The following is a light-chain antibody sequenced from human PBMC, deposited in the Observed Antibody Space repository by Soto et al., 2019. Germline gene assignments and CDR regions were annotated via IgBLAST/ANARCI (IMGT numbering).Light chain of an antibody. CDR3: QPTYNPTRT. CDR1: QSISSH. V-gene: IGKV1-39*01. Sequence: DIQMTQSPSSLSASVGDRVTITCRASQSISSHLNWYQQRPGKAPNLLIYATSSLQSGVSSRFSRSGFGTDFTPTISSLQPADFATYYCQPTYNPTRTFGQGTKVEIK. CDR2: ATS. J-gene: IGKJ1*01.